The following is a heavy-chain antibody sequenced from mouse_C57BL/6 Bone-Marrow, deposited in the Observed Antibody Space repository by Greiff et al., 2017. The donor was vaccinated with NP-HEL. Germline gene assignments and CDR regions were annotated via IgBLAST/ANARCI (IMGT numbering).Heavy chain of an antibody. CDR3: SSPIYYYGSSPFAD. J-gene: IGHJ3*01. Sequence: LVESGPELVKPGASVKLSCKASGYTFTSYDINWVKQRPGQGLEWIGWIYPRDGSTKYNEKFKGKATLTVDTSSSTAYMELHSLTSEDSAVYFCSSPIYYYGSSPFADWGQGTLVTVSA. CDR1: GYTFTSYD. V-gene: IGHV1-85*01. CDR2: IYPRDGST. D-gene: IGHD1-1*01.